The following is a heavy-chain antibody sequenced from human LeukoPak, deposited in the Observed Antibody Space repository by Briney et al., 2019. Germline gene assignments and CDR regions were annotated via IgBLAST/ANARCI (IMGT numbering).Heavy chain of an antibody. J-gene: IGHJ4*02. CDR3: ARLGADFWSGYYFDY. Sequence: SETLSLTCTVSGGSISSGSYFWSWIRQSAGKGLEWIGRIYTSGSTNYNPSLKSRVTISLDTSKNQFSQKLSSVTAADTAVYYCARLGADFWSGYYFDYWGQGTLVTVSS. V-gene: IGHV4-61*02. CDR1: GGSISSGSYF. D-gene: IGHD3-3*01. CDR2: IYTSGST.